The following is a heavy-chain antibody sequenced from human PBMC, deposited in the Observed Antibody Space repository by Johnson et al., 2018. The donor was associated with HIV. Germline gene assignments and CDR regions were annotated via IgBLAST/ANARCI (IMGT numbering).Heavy chain of an antibody. CDR1: GFTFTDYY. J-gene: IGHJ3*02. V-gene: IGHV3-11*04. CDR3: ARVRYSSGWPIYAFDI. CDR2: ISTSGGGI. D-gene: IGHD6-19*01. Sequence: QVQLVESGGGVVQPGRSLRLSCAASGFTFTDYYMTWIRQAPGKGLEWVSHISTSGGGIYYADSVKGRFTISRDNARNSLYLQMNSLRAEDTAVYYCARVRYSSGWPIYAFDIWGQGTMVTVSS.